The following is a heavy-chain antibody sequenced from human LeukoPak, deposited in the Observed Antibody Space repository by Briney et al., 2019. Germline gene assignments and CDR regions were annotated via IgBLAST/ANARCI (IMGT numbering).Heavy chain of an antibody. Sequence: SETLSLTCTVSGGSINSSSYYWGWIRQPPGKGLKWIGTIYYTGSTYYKPSLKSRVTISLDTSKNQFSLKLSSVTAADTAVYYCARRRPTVTTGGDAFDIWGQGTMVTVSS. J-gene: IGHJ3*02. D-gene: IGHD4-17*01. CDR3: ARRRPTVTTGGDAFDI. CDR2: IYYTGST. V-gene: IGHV4-39*07. CDR1: GGSINSSSYY.